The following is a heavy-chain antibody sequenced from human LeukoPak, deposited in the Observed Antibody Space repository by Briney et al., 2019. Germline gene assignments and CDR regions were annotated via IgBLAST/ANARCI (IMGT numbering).Heavy chain of an antibody. CDR1: GFIVSSNY. CDR3: ARGHDERPIRLEVAHY. Sequence: GGSLRLSCAASGFIVSSNYMSWVRQAPGKGLEWVSVIYSGNTYYADSVKGRFTISRDNSKNTLFLQMNSLRAEDTAVYFCARGHDERPIRLEVAHYWGQGTLVTVSS. CDR2: IYSGNT. V-gene: IGHV3-66*01. J-gene: IGHJ4*02. D-gene: IGHD5-24*01.